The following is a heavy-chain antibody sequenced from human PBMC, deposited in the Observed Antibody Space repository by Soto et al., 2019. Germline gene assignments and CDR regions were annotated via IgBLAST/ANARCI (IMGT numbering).Heavy chain of an antibody. D-gene: IGHD2-15*01. CDR3: ARGGYCSGGSCYLLDH. CDR2: IYYSGST. J-gene: IGHJ4*02. CDR1: GGSISSYY. V-gene: IGHV4-59*01. Sequence: SETLSLTCTVSGGSISSYYWSWIRQPPGKGLEWIGYIYYSGSTNYNPSLKSRVTISVDTSKNQFSLKLSSVTAADTAVYYCARGGYCSGGSCYLLDHWGQGTLVNAS.